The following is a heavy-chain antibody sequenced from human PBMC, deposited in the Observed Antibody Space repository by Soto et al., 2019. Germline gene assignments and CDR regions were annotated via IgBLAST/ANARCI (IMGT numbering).Heavy chain of an antibody. CDR3: ARDRAYCGGDCYPDAFDI. D-gene: IGHD2-21*02. Sequence: QVQLVQSGAEVKKPGSSVKVFCKASGGTFSSYAISWVRQATGQGLEWMGGIIPIFGTANYAQKFQGRVTITADESTSTAYMELSSLRSEDTAVYYCARDRAYCGGDCYPDAFDIWGQGTMVTVTS. J-gene: IGHJ3*02. V-gene: IGHV1-69*01. CDR2: IIPIFGTA. CDR1: GGTFSSYA.